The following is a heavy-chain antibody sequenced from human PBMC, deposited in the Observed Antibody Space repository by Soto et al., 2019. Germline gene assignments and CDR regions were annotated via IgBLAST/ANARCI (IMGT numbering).Heavy chain of an antibody. CDR2: IHYSGDT. D-gene: IGHD2-2*02. Sequence: SETLSLTCTVSGGSISSGDYYWAWIRQHPGKGLEWIGHIHYSGDTYCNLSLKSRLTMSVDTSKNQFSLRLKSVTDADTAVYFCARSPYTTTYFDYWGHGTLVTVSS. CDR1: GGSISSGDYY. CDR3: ARSPYTTTYFDY. J-gene: IGHJ4*01. V-gene: IGHV4-31*03.